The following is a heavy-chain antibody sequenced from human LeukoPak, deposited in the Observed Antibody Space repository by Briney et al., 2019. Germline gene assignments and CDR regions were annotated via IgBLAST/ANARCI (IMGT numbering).Heavy chain of an antibody. J-gene: IGHJ3*02. V-gene: IGHV3-20*04. CDR3: ARDERIFGVVIMFAFDI. CDR2: INWNGGST. Sequence: GGSLRLSCAASGFTFDDYGMSWVRQAPGKGLEWVSGINWNGGSTGYADSVKGRFTISRDNAKNSLYLQMNSLRAEAAALYYCARDERIFGVVIMFAFDIWGQETMVTVSS. CDR1: GFTFDDYG. D-gene: IGHD3-3*01.